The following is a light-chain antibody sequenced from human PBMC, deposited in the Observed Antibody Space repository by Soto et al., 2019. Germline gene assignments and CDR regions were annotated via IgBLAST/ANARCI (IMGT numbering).Light chain of an antibody. Sequence: DIQMTQSPSSLSASVRDRVTITCRASQRISSQLNWYQQKPGTAPKLLIYEASSLQAGAPSRFSGSGSGTDFTLTINRLQPEDFATYFCQQSYSSPWTFGQGTKVEFK. J-gene: IGKJ1*01. V-gene: IGKV1-39*01. CDR3: QQSYSSPWT. CDR1: QRISSQ. CDR2: EAS.